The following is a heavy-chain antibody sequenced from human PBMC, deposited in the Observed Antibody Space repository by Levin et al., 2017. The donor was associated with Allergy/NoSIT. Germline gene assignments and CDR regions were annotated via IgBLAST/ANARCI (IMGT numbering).Heavy chain of an antibody. CDR2: INWNSDYR. V-gene: IGHV3-9*01. CDR1: GFNFDDYA. J-gene: IGHJ4*02. D-gene: IGHD2-2*01. Sequence: GGSLRLSCAASGFNFDDYAMHWVRQAPGKGLEWVAGINWNSDYRGYADSVKGRFTVSRDNAKNSLYLQLNSLRTEDTAFYFCAKGAQHLFDYWGRGTLVTVSS. CDR3: AKGAQHLFDY.